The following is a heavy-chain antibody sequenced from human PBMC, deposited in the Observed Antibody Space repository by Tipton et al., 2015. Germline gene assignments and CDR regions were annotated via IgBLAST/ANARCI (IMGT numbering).Heavy chain of an antibody. D-gene: IGHD6-19*01. J-gene: IGHJ4*02. CDR3: ARESYNEGWYADS. V-gene: IGHV4-61*02. Sequence: TLSLTCTVSGASISSGSWSWVRQAAGKGLEWIGRVYSSGKSDSTPSFRSRVIISLDRSMNQFSLRLSSVTAADTALYYCARESYNEGWYADSWGQGTLVTVSS. CDR1: GASISSGS. CDR2: VYSSGKS.